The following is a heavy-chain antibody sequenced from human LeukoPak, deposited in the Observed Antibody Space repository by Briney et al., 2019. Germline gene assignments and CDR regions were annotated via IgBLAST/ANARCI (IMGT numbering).Heavy chain of an antibody. J-gene: IGHJ3*02. CDR1: GFTFSSYS. D-gene: IGHD1-1*01. Sequence: GESLKISCAASGFTFSSYSMNWVRQAPGKGLEWVSSISSSSSYIYYADSVKGRFTISRDNAKNSLYLQMNSLRAEDTAVYYCARDPTWTDAFDIWGQGTMVTVSS. CDR2: ISSSSSYI. CDR3: ARDPTWTDAFDI. V-gene: IGHV3-21*01.